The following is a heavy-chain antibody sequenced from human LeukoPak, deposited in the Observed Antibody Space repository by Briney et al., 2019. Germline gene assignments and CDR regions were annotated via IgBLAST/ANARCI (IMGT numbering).Heavy chain of an antibody. V-gene: IGHV3-23*01. CDR2: ISGSGGST. J-gene: IGHJ4*02. CDR3: AKDSITIFGVVIIPD. D-gene: IGHD3-3*01. Sequence: GGSLRLSCAASGFTFSSYATSWVRQAPGKELEWVSAISGSGGSTYYADSVKGRFTISRDNSKNTLYLQMNSLRAEDTAVYYCAKDSITIFGVVIIPDWGKGTLVTVSS. CDR1: GFTFSSYA.